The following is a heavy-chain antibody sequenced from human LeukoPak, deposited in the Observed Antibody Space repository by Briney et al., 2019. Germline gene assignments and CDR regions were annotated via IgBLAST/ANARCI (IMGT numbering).Heavy chain of an antibody. CDR1: GFTFSSYA. D-gene: IGHD1-26*01. Sequence: GGSLRLSCAASGFTFSSYAMSWVRQAPGKGLEWVSGISGSGGSTYYADSVKGRFTISRDNSKNTLYLQMNSLRAEDTAVYYCAKTLSGRYSPNWFDPWGQGTLVTVSS. CDR2: ISGSGGST. V-gene: IGHV3-23*01. J-gene: IGHJ5*02. CDR3: AKTLSGRYSPNWFDP.